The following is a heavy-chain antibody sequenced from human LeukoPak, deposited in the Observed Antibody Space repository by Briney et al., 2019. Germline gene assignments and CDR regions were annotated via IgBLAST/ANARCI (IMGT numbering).Heavy chain of an antibody. J-gene: IGHJ4*02. Sequence: GGSLRLSCAASGFTFSKYSMNWVRQAPGKGLEWVSYTTNSTSTVYYADSVKGRFTISRDNAKNSLYLEMNSLRAEDSAVYYCASAKFDFWGQGTLVTVSS. V-gene: IGHV3-48*01. CDR3: ASAKFDF. CDR2: TTNSTSTV. CDR1: GFTFSKYS.